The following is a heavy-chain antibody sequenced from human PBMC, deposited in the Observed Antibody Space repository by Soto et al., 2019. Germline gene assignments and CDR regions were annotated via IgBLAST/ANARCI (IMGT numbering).Heavy chain of an antibody. CDR3: ARRNDGDFDY. CDR2: IYYSGST. CDR1: GGSISSGDYY. Sequence: SETLSLTCTVSGGSISSGDYYWSWIRQPPGKGLEWIGYIYYSGSTYYNPSLKSRVTISLDTSKNQFSLKLTSVTAADTAVYYCARRNDGDFDYWGQGTLVTVSS. V-gene: IGHV4-30-4*01. J-gene: IGHJ4*02. D-gene: IGHD1-1*01.